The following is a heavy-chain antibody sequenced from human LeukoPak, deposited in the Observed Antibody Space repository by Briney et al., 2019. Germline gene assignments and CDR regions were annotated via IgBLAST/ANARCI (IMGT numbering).Heavy chain of an antibody. CDR1: GFPFSSYG. V-gene: IGHV3-30*18. J-gene: IGHJ4*02. Sequence: GRSLRLSCAASGFPFSSYGMHWVRQAPGKGLEWVAVISYDGSNKYYADSVKGRFTISRDNSKNTLYLQMNSLRAEVTAVYYCAKDRGDPVWYFDYWGQGTLVTVSS. D-gene: IGHD2-8*01. CDR2: ISYDGSNK. CDR3: AKDRGDPVWYFDY.